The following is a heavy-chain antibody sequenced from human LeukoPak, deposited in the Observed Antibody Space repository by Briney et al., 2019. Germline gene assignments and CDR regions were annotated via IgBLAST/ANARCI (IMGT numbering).Heavy chain of an antibody. J-gene: IGHJ3*01. V-gene: IGHV3-7*01. D-gene: IGHD6-13*01. Sequence: GGSLRLSCAASGFIFSDYWMSWVRQAPGKGLEWVANIKEDGSEKYYVDSVKGRFTISRDNAKNSLYLQMNRLRAEDTAIYYCARAYSSNWYDALDLWGQGTMVTVSS. CDR1: GFIFSDYW. CDR3: ARAYSSNWYDALDL. CDR2: IKEDGSEK.